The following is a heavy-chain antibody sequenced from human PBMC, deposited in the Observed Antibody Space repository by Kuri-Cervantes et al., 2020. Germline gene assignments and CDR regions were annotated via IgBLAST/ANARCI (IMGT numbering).Heavy chain of an antibody. CDR2: ISAYNGNT. V-gene: IGHV1-18*01. CDR3: ARDSSGYYSGWFDP. CDR1: GYTFTSYD. D-gene: IGHD3-22*01. J-gene: IGHJ5*02. Sequence: ASVKVSCKASGYTFTSYDISWVRQAPGQGLEWMGWISAYNGNTNYAQKLQGRVTMTTDTSTSTAYMELRSLRSADTAVYYCARDSSGYYSGWFDPWGQGTLVTVSS.